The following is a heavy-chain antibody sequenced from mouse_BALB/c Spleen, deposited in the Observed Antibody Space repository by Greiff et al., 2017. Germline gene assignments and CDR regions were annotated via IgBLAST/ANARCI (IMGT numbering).Heavy chain of an antibody. CDR2: IDPANGNT. Sequence: EVQLQESGAELVKPGASVKLSCTASGFYIKDTYMHWVKQRPEQGLEWIGRIDPANGNTKYDPKFQGKATITADTSSNTAYLQLSSLTSEDTAVYYCARDVAMAYWGKGTSGTVSS. J-gene: IGHJ4*01. CDR1: GFYIKDTY. CDR3: ARDVAMAY. V-gene: IGHV14-3*02.